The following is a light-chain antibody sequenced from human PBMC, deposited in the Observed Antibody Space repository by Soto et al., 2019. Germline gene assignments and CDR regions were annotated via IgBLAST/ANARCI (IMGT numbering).Light chain of an antibody. CDR3: QQYGSTPPFT. CDR2: GAS. J-gene: IGKJ3*01. V-gene: IGKV3-20*01. CDR1: QRVGSNY. Sequence: ESVLTQSPGTLSLSPGERATLSCRASQRVGSNYLAWYQQKPGQAPRLPIYGASSRATGIPDRFSGSGSGTDFTLTISRLEPEDFAVYYCQQYGSTPPFTFGPGTKVDI.